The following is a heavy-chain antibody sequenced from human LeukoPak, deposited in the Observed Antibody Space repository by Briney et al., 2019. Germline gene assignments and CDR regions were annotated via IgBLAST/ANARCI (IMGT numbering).Heavy chain of an antibody. CDR1: GFTFSSYS. CDR2: ISSSSSYI. Sequence: GGSLRLSCAASGFTFSSYSMNWVRQAPGKGLEWVSSISSSSSYIYYADSVKGRFTISRDNAKNSLYLQMNSLRAEDTAVYYCAREWGEYCSSTSCYAGNFDYWGQGTLVTVSS. CDR3: AREWGEYCSSTSCYAGNFDY. J-gene: IGHJ4*02. V-gene: IGHV3-21*01. D-gene: IGHD2-2*01.